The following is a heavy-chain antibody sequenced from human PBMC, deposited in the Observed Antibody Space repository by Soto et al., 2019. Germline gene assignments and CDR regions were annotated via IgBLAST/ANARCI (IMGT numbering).Heavy chain of an antibody. D-gene: IGHD3-9*01. V-gene: IGHV4-61*01. CDR3: ARDSDRLLRRAWFDP. Sequence: QVQLQESGPGLVKPSETLSLTCTVSGGSVSSGSYYWNWIRQPPGKGLEWIGDIYYSGRANYNPSLKSRVTISVDTSKNQLSLRLSSVTAADTAVYYCARDSDRLLRRAWFDPWGQGTLVTVSS. J-gene: IGHJ5*02. CDR1: GGSVSSGSYY. CDR2: IYYSGRA.